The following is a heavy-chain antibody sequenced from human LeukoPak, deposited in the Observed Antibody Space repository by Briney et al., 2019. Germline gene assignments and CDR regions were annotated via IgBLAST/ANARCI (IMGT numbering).Heavy chain of an antibody. D-gene: IGHD5-24*01. CDR3: ARTYGRDGYNYNY. J-gene: IGHJ4*02. CDR2: FDPEDGET. Sequence: ASVKVSCKVSGYTLTELSMHWVRQAPGKGLEWMGGFDPEDGETIYAQKFQGRVTMTRNTSISTAYMELSSLRSEDTAVYYCARTYGRDGYNYNYWGQGTLVTVSS. CDR1: GYTLTELS. V-gene: IGHV1-24*01.